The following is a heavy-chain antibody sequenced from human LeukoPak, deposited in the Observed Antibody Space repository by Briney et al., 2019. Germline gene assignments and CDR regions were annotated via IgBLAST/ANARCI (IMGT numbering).Heavy chain of an antibody. V-gene: IGHV4-39*07. D-gene: IGHD5-18*01. CDR3: ARATYGSYGLGS. Sequence: PSETLSLTCTVSGGSISSSSYYWGWIRQPPGKGLEWIGSIYYSGSTYYNPSLKSRVTISVDTSKNQFSLKLSSVTAADTAVYYCARATYGSYGLGSWGQGTLVTVSS. CDR2: IYYSGST. J-gene: IGHJ4*02. CDR1: GGSISSSSYY.